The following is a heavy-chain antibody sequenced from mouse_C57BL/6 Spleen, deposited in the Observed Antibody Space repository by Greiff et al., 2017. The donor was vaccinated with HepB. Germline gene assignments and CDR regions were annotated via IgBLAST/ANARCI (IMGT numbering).Heavy chain of an antibody. J-gene: IGHJ4*01. CDR1: GFSLTSYG. V-gene: IGHV2-5*01. D-gene: IGHD1-1*01. Sequence: VKLVESGPGLVQPSQSLSITCTVSGFSLTSYGVHWVRQSPGKGLEWLGVIWRGGSTDYNAAFMSRLSITKDNSKSQVFFKMNSLQADDTAIYYCAKSTTVDYAMDYWGQGTSVTVSS. CDR2: IWRGGST. CDR3: AKSTTVDYAMDY.